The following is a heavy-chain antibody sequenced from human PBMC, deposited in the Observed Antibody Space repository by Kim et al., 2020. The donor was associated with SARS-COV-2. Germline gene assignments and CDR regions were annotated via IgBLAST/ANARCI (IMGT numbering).Heavy chain of an antibody. D-gene: IGHD2-2*01. V-gene: IGHV4-39*01. CDR2: IHYSGTT. Sequence: SETLSLTCSVFGDSIRGSLYYWGWSRQPPGKGREWIGRIHYSGTTYYKPSLQRRVTVSVDTSKNQFSVKLTSGTAAATAVYYCARHLSALVTRHFDDWG. J-gene: IGHJ4*01. CDR1: GDSIRGSLYY. CDR3: ARHLSALVTRHFDD.